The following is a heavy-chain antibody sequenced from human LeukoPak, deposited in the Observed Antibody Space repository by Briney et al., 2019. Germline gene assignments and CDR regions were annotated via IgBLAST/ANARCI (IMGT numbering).Heavy chain of an antibody. J-gene: IGHJ4*02. V-gene: IGHV4-39*01. CDR2: IYYSGST. D-gene: IGHD6-19*01. CDR3: ASIGYSSGWYGYRFDY. Sequence: SETLSLTCTVSGGSISGGTYYWGWFRQPPGKGLEWIGTIYYSGSTYYNPSLKSRVTISVDTSKIQFSLKLSPVTAADTAVYYCASIGYSSGWYGYRFDYWGQGTLVTVSS. CDR1: GGSISGGTYY.